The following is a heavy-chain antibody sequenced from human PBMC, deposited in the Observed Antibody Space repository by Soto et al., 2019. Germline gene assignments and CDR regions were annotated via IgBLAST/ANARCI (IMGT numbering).Heavy chain of an antibody. CDR2: ISSNGGST. J-gene: IGHJ4*02. D-gene: IGHD2-15*01. CDR3: VRMPSWSVVAARGCY. Sequence: GGSLRLSCSASGFTFSSYAMHWVRQAPGKGLEYVSAISSNGGSTYYADSVKGRFTISRDNSKNTLYLQMSSLRAEDTAVYYCVRMPSWSVVAARGCYWGQGTLVTVSS. V-gene: IGHV3-64D*08. CDR1: GFTFSSYA.